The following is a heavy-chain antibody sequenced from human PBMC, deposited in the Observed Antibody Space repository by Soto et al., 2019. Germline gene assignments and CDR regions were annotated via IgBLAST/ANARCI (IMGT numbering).Heavy chain of an antibody. CDR3: ARGVLVEGTSSPDMFDY. CDR1: GGSFSPNY. CDR2: IYYDGTA. V-gene: IGHV4-59*08. Sequence: SETLSLTCTVSGGSFSPNYWSWIRQPPGKGLEWVGYIYYDGTARHNPSLKSRVTISLETSRSQFSLRLSSVSAADTAVYYCARGVLVEGTSSPDMFDYWGQGTQVTVSS. J-gene: IGHJ4*02. D-gene: IGHD6-6*01.